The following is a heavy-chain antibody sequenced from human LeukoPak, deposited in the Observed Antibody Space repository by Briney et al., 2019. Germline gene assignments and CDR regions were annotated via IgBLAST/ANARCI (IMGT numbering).Heavy chain of an antibody. J-gene: IGHJ4*02. CDR3: ARFTGYYIDY. V-gene: IGHV4-34*01. CDR2: INHSGST. CDR1: GGSFSGYY. Sequence: SETLSLTCAVYGGSFSGYYWSWIRQPPGKGLEWIGEINHSGSTNYNPSLKSRVTISVDTSKNQFSLKLSSVTAADRDVYYCARFTGYYIDYWGQGTLVTVSA.